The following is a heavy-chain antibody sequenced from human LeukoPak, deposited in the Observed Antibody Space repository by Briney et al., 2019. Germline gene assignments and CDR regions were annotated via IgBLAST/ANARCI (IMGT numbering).Heavy chain of an antibody. CDR1: GYTFTGYY. V-gene: IGHV1-2*02. J-gene: IGHJ3*02. Sequence: ASVKVSCKASGYTFTGYYMHWVRQAPGQGLEWMGWINPNSGGTNYAQKFQGGVTMTRDTSISTAYMELSRLRSDDTAVYYCARGLYDSSGYYYDAFDIWGQGTMVTVSS. D-gene: IGHD3-22*01. CDR2: INPNSGGT. CDR3: ARGLYDSSGYYYDAFDI.